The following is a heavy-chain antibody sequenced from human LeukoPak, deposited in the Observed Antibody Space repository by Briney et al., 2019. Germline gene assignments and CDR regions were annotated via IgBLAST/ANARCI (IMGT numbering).Heavy chain of an antibody. V-gene: IGHV4-34*01. CDR2: INHSGST. CDR1: GGSFSGYY. D-gene: IGHD6-19*01. J-gene: IGHJ3*02. CDR3: ARGGGWTLDAFDI. Sequence: SETLSLTCAVYGGSFSGYYWSWIRQPPGKGLEWIGEINHSGSTNYNPSLKSRVTISVDTSKNQFPLKLSSVTAADTAVYYCARGGGWTLDAFDIWGQGTMVTVSS.